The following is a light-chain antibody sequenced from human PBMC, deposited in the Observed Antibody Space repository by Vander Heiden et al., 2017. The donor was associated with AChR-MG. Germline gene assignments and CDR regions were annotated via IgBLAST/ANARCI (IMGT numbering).Light chain of an antibody. V-gene: IGKV1-9*01. Sequence: DIQLTKSPSFLSASVGDRVTITCRARPPITTYLVWYQQRPGQAPKALISDASSLQSGVPSRFSGSGSGTEFTLTISSLQAEDSATYFCQQLNGYPLTFGGGTKVEVK. J-gene: IGKJ4*01. CDR3: QQLNGYPLT. CDR2: DAS. CDR1: PPITTY.